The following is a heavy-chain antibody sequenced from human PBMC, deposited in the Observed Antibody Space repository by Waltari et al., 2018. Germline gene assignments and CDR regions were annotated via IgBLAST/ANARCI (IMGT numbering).Heavy chain of an antibody. CDR1: GGSSRRKTCD. Sequence: QLQRQESGPRLVRPSETLSLTCTVSGGSSRRKTCDWAWIRQPPGKGLEWIGYIHYSGNTYYHPSLRSRVTISVDTSKNQFSLNLRSVTAADTAVYYCARRVVTTGGVDYWGQGTLVTVSS. CDR2: IHYSGNT. CDR3: ARRVVTTGGVDY. V-gene: IGHV4-39*07. D-gene: IGHD2-21*02. J-gene: IGHJ4*02.